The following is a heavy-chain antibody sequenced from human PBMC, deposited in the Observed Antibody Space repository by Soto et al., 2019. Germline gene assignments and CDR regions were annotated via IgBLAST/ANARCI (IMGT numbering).Heavy chain of an antibody. CDR1: GGSVSSGSYY. CDR2: IYYSGST. CDR3: ARDIYSSSSEAYYFDY. V-gene: IGHV4-61*01. J-gene: IGHJ4*02. D-gene: IGHD6-6*01. Sequence: SETLSLTCTVSGGSVSSGSYYWSWIRQPPGKGLEWIGYIYYSGSTNYNPSLKSRVTISVDTSKNQFSLKLSSVTAADTAVYYCARDIYSSSSEAYYFDYWGQGTLVTVSS.